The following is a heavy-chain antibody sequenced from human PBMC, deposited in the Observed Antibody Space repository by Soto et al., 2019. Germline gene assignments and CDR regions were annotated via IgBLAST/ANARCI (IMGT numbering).Heavy chain of an antibody. CDR2: ISSSSSYI. CDR3: ARGDVLRFLEWLSPARYYYGMDV. J-gene: IGHJ6*02. Sequence: GGSLRLSCAASGFTFSSYSMNWVRQAPGKGLEWVSSISSSSSYIYYADSVKGRFTISRDNAKNSLYLQMNSLRAEDTAVYYCARGDVLRFLEWLSPARYYYGMDVWGQGTTVTVSS. V-gene: IGHV3-21*01. CDR1: GFTFSSYS. D-gene: IGHD3-3*01.